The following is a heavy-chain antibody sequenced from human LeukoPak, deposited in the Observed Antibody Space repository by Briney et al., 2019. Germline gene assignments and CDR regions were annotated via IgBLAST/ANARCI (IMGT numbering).Heavy chain of an antibody. Sequence: SKTLSLTCAVYGGSFSGYYWSWIRQPPGKGLEWIGEINHSGSTNYNPSLKSRVTISVDTSKNQFSLKLSSVTAADTAVYYCASITMVRGVLRWGQGTLVTVSS. CDR1: GGSFSGYY. D-gene: IGHD3-10*01. CDR2: INHSGST. CDR3: ASITMVRGVLR. V-gene: IGHV4-34*01. J-gene: IGHJ4*02.